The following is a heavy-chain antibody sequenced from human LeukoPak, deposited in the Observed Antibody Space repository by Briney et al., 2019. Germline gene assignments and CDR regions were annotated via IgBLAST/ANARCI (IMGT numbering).Heavy chain of an antibody. Sequence: GGSLRLSCAASGFTFSGYSMNWVRQAPGKGVEWGAVISYDGNNKYYADSVKGRFTISRDNPKNTLFLQMNSLRAEDTALYYCAKGRLAAAFTRGEDYWGQGTLVTVSS. CDR1: GFTFSGYS. J-gene: IGHJ4*02. D-gene: IGHD6-13*01. CDR3: AKGRLAAAFTRGEDY. CDR2: ISYDGNNK. V-gene: IGHV3-30*18.